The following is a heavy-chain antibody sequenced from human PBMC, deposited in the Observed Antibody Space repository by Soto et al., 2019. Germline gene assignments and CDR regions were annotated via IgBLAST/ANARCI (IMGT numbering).Heavy chain of an antibody. CDR2: ISSSSSTI. Sequence: GGSLRLSCAASGFTFSSYSMNWVRQAPGKGLEWVSYISSSSSTIYYADSVKGRFTISRDNAKNSLYLQMNSLRAEDTAVYYCAREKYYYGSGGYGMDVWGQGTTVTVSS. CDR3: AREKYYYGSGGYGMDV. J-gene: IGHJ6*02. V-gene: IGHV3-48*04. CDR1: GFTFSSYS. D-gene: IGHD3-10*01.